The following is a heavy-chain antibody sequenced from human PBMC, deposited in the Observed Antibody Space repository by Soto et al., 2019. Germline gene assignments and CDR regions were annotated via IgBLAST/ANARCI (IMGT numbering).Heavy chain of an antibody. CDR2: IIPIFGTA. CDR3: ARSLALGYSGYIGY. CDR1: GGTFSSYA. J-gene: IGHJ4*02. Sequence: ASVKVSCKASGGTFSSYAISWVRQAPGQGLEWMGGIIPIFGTANYAQKFQGRDTITADESTSTAYMELSSLRSEDTAVYYCARSLALGYSGYIGYWGQGTLVTVSS. D-gene: IGHD5-12*01. V-gene: IGHV1-69*13.